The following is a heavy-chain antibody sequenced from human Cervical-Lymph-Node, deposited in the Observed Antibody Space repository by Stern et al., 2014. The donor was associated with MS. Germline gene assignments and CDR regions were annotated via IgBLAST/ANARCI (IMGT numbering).Heavy chain of an antibody. V-gene: IGHV1-18*01. CDR3: ARPTSSGWYSFDS. Sequence: QVQLEQSGAEVKKPGDSVKVSCKASGYTFSRYPITWVRQAPGPGLEWMGWISISNGNIKYAQQFQDRVTMTTNTSTSTAYIQLRSLRSDDTAVYYCARPTSSGWYSFDSWGQGTLVTVSS. CDR1: GYTFSRYP. CDR2: ISISNGNI. D-gene: IGHD6-19*01. J-gene: IGHJ4*02.